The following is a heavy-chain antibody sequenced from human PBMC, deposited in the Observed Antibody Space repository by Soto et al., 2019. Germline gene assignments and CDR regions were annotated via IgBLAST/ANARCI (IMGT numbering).Heavy chain of an antibody. D-gene: IGHD3-22*01. CDR3: ARYYYDSSGYYIRERRFDF. J-gene: IGHJ4*02. Sequence: VGSLRHSCIAVGFTFSNAWMRCVRQAQGKGLEWFGRIKSKTDGGSRDYAGPVKGRFTISRDDPKNTLYLQMKSLKTEDTAVYYCARYYYDSSGYYIRERRFDFWGEGTLVTVSS. V-gene: IGHV3-15*05. CDR2: IKSKTDGGSR. CDR1: GFTFSNAW.